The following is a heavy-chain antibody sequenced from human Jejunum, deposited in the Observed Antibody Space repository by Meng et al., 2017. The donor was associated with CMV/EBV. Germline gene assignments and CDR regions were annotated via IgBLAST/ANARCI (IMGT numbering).Heavy chain of an antibody. CDR1: GFTRSYYE. CDR2: INMSGDVI. V-gene: IGHV3-48*03. J-gene: IGHJ4*02. Sequence: SCAASGFTRSYYERRWVRQARGKGLEWISYINMSGDVIYYADAVKGRFTISRDGAKNSLYLKMNSLRVEDTAVYYCTRLQYFDYWGQGTLVTVSS. CDR3: TRLQYFDY. D-gene: IGHD4-11*01.